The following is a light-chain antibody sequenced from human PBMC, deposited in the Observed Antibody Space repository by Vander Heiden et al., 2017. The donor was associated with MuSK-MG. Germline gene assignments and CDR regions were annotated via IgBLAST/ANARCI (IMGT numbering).Light chain of an antibody. CDR2: DAS. J-gene: IGKJ4*01. CDR1: QDISNY. Sequence: DIQMTQSPSSLSASVGDRVTITCQASQDISNYLNWYQQKPGKAPKLLIYDASNLETGVPSRFTATRPGTDFTFTIMSLQPEDIATYYCLRYYNLLLTFGGGTRLEIK. V-gene: IGKV1-33*01. CDR3: LRYYNLLLT.